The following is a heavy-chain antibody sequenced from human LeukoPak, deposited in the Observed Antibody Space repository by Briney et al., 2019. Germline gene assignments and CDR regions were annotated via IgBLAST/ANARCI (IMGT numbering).Heavy chain of an antibody. CDR3: ARHYSSGYYLDAFGI. CDR2: IYYSGST. CDR1: GGSISSYY. D-gene: IGHD3-22*01. V-gene: IGHV4-59*08. J-gene: IGHJ3*02. Sequence: SETLSLTCPVSGGSISSYYWSWIRQPPGKGLEWIGYIYYSGSTNYNPSLKSRVTISVDTSKNQFSLKLSSVTAADTAVYYCARHYSSGYYLDAFGIWGQGTMVTVSS.